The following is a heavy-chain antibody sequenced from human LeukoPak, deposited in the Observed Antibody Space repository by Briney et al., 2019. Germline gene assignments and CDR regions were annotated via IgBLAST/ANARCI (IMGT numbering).Heavy chain of an antibody. CDR3: ARGDWFDP. Sequence: QPGGSLRLSCAASGFTFSSYSMNWVRQAPGKGLEWVSYISSSSSTIYYADSVKGRFTISRDNAKNSLYLQMNSLRAEDTAVYYCARGDWFDPWGQGTLVTVSS. CDR1: GFTFSSYS. CDR2: ISSSSSTI. V-gene: IGHV3-48*01. J-gene: IGHJ5*02.